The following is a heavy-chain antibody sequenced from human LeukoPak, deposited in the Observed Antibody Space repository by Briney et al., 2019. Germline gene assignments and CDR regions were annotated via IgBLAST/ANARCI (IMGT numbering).Heavy chain of an antibody. V-gene: IGHV1-8*01. D-gene: IGHD3-22*01. CDR1: GYAFITYD. J-gene: IGHJ4*02. Sequence: ASVKVSCKASGYAFITYDINWVRQAPGQGLEWMGWMNPNSGNTGYAQKFQGRVIMTRDTSASTAYMELSSLRSEDTAVYYCARGGFVYYYDSSGYNDYWGQGTLVTVSS. CDR2: MNPNSGNT. CDR3: ARGGFVYYYDSSGYNDY.